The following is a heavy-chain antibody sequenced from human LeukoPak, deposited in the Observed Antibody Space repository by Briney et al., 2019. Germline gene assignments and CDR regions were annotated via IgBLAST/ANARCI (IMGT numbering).Heavy chain of an antibody. CDR1: GFTFSSYW. CDR3: ARESQYCSGGSCYSGAFDI. D-gene: IGHD2-15*01. Sequence: GGSLRLSCAASGFTFSSYWMSWVRQAPRKRLEWVANIKQDGSEKYYVDSVKGRFTISRDNAKNSLYLQMNSLRAEDTAVYYCARESQYCSGGSCYSGAFDIWGQGTMVTVSS. V-gene: IGHV3-7*01. J-gene: IGHJ3*02. CDR2: IKQDGSEK.